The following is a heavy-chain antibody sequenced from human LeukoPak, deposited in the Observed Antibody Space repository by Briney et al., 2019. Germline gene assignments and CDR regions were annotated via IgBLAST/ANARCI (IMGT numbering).Heavy chain of an antibody. Sequence: PGGSLRLTCAASGFTFSNYAMNWVRQAPGKGLEWVSYISPSGSTIDYADSVKGRFTISRDNAKNSLYLQMNSLRAEDTAVYYCARDPPYYWGQGTLVTVSS. CDR1: GFTFSNYA. V-gene: IGHV3-48*04. CDR3: ARDPPYY. J-gene: IGHJ4*02. CDR2: ISPSGSTI.